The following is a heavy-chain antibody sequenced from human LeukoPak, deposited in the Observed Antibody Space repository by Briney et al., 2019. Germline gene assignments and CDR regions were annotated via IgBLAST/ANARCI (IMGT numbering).Heavy chain of an antibody. J-gene: IGHJ4*02. CDR1: GLSISGQW. D-gene: IGHD3-16*02. Sequence: GGSLRLSCVASGLSISGQWMNWVCQGPGQGPEWVANIKHDGSEGYYVDSVKGGFTISRDDGRNSVSLQTNSVRAEDTAVYYCGYTNNFYHWGQGTLVVVSS. CDR2: IKHDGSEG. CDR3: GYTNNFYH. V-gene: IGHV3-7*02.